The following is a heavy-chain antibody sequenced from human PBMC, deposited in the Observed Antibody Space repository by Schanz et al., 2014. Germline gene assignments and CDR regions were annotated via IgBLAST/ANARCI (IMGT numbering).Heavy chain of an antibody. CDR3: TRLRRADPNGFDV. J-gene: IGHJ6*02. D-gene: IGHD6-19*01. V-gene: IGHV1-69*09. Sequence: QVHLVQSGAEVKKPGASVKVSCKASGYNITSNDVTWVRQATGQGLEWLGRIMPLRGIGNNAWKFQDRLTITADKSMNITYMELSSLGTEDTAVYYCTRLRRADPNGFDVWGQGTTVTVS. CDR1: GYNITSND. CDR2: IMPLRGIG.